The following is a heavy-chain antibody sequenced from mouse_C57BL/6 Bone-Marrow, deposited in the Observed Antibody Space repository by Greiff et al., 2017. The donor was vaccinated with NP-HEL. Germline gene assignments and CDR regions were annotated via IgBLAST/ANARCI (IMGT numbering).Heavy chain of an antibody. V-gene: IGHV1-26*01. CDR3: AKRAYYYGSSYWYFDV. D-gene: IGHD1-1*01. CDR1: GYTFTDYY. Sequence: VQLQQSGPELVKPGASVKISCKASGYTFTDYYMNCVKQSHGKSLEWIGDINPNNGGTSYNQKFKGKATLTVDKSSSTAYMELRSLTSEDSAVYYCAKRAYYYGSSYWYFDVWGTGTTVTVSS. CDR2: INPNNGGT. J-gene: IGHJ1*03.